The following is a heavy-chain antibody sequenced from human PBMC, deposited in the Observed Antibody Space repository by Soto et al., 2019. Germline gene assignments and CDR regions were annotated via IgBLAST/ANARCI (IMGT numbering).Heavy chain of an antibody. CDR2: INPSGGST. V-gene: IGHV1-46*03. CDR1: GYTFTSYY. Sequence: GASVKVSCKASGYTFTSYYMHWVRQAPGQGPEWMGIINPSGGSTSYAQKFQDRVTMTRDTSTSTVYMELSSLRSEDTAVYYCARDADQQLPRGWFDPWGQGTLVTVSS. CDR3: ARDADQQLPRGWFDP. D-gene: IGHD6-13*01. J-gene: IGHJ5*02.